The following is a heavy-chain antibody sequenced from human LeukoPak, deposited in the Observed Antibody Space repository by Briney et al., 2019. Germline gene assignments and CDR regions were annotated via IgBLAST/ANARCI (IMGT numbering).Heavy chain of an antibody. CDR1: GYTFTGYY. V-gene: IGHV1-2*02. CDR2: INPNSGGT. J-gene: IGHJ6*02. D-gene: IGHD5-24*01. Sequence: GASVKVSCKASGYTFTGYYMHWVRQAPGQGLEWMGWINPNSGGTNYAQKFQGRVTMTRDTSISTAYMELSRLRSDDTAVYYCARVPYKTQGHYYYYYGMDVWGQGTTVTVSS. CDR3: ARVPYKTQGHYYYYYGMDV.